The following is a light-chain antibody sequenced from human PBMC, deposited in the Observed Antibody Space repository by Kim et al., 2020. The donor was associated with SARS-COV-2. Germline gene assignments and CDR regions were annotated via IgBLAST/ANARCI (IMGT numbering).Light chain of an antibody. V-gene: IGKV1-5*03. CDR2: KAS. Sequence: ASVGDRVTITCRASQSISDYLAWYQQKAGKAPKLLIYKASNLESGVPSRFSGSGSGTEFTLTISSLQPDDFATYYCQQDNSYPWTFGQGTKVEIK. CDR3: QQDNSYPWT. J-gene: IGKJ1*01. CDR1: QSISDY.